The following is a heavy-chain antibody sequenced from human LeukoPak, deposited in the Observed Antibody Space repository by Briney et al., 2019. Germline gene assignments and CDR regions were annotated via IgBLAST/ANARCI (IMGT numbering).Heavy chain of an antibody. Sequence: SETLSLTCAVYGGSFSGNYWTLIRETPGGGLEWIGESSPTGATTGSNPSLKGRATISVDSSKNQFSLKLTSVTAADTGVYYCARVPDFIARPCDSWGPGTLVTVSS. CDR1: GGSFSGNY. D-gene: IGHD2-21*01. CDR3: ARVPDFIARPCDS. V-gene: IGHV4-34*01. J-gene: IGHJ4*02. CDR2: SSPTGAT.